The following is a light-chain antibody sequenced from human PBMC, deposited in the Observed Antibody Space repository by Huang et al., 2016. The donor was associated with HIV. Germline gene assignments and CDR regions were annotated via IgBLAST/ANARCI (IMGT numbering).Light chain of an antibody. Sequence: DIQMTQSPSTLSASVGDRVTITCRASQSISSWLAWYQQNPGKAPKLLIYKASSLESGVPSRFSGSGSGTEFTLTISSLQPDDFATYYCQQYNTYSGFGQGTKVGIK. V-gene: IGKV1-5*03. CDR3: QQYNTYSG. CDR2: KAS. CDR1: QSISSW. J-gene: IGKJ1*01.